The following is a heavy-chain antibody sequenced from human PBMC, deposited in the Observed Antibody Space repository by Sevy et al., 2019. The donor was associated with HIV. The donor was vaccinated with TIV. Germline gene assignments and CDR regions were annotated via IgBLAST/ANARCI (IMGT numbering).Heavy chain of an antibody. CDR2: LSGSGGST. D-gene: IGHD2-15*01. J-gene: IGHJ4*02. Sequence: GGSLRLACAASGFTFSSYAMSWVRRAPGKGLEWVSALSGSGGSTDYADSVKGRFTISRDNSKNTLYLQMNSLRAEDTAVYYSAKDGGSGGSCYEHWGQGTLVTVSS. CDR1: GFTFSSYA. CDR3: AKDGGSGGSCYEH. V-gene: IGHV3-23*01.